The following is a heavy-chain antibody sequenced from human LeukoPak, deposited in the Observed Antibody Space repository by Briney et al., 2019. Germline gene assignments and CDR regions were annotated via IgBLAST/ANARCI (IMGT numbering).Heavy chain of an antibody. J-gene: IGHJ4*02. CDR3: ARDRYYYDSSGYYFPDIFDY. V-gene: IGHV1-69*13. CDR1: GGTFSSYA. CDR2: IIPIFGTA. D-gene: IGHD3-22*01. Sequence: ASVKVSCKASGGTFSSYAISWVRQAPGQGLEWMGGIIPIFGTANYAQKFQGRVTITADESTSTAYMELSSLRSEDTAVYYCARDRYYYDSSGYYFPDIFDYRGQGTLVTVSS.